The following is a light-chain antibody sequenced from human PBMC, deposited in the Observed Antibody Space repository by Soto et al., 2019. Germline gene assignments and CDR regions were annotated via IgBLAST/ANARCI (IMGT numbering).Light chain of an antibody. CDR2: AAS. CDR3: QQNYITPIT. Sequence: DIQLTQSPSFLSASVGDRVTITCRASRGISSYLAWYPQKTGKAPKLLIYAASTLQSGVPSRFSGSGSGADSTLTISSLQPEDVATYYCQQNYITPITFGQGTRLEIK. J-gene: IGKJ5*01. V-gene: IGKV1-39*01. CDR1: RGISSY.